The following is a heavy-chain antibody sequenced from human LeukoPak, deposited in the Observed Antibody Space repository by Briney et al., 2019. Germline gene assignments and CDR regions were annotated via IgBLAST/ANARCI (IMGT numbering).Heavy chain of an antibody. CDR2: IYTSGST. CDR1: GGSISSYY. D-gene: IGHD3-3*01. CDR3: ARGRDFWSGHPSYWYYGMDV. J-gene: IGHJ6*02. V-gene: IGHV4-4*07. Sequence: SETLSLTCTVSGGSISSYYWSWIRQPAGKGLEWIGRIYTSGSTNYNPSHKSRVTMSVDTSKNQFSLKLSSVTAADTAVYYCARGRDFWSGHPSYWYYGMDVWGQGTTVTVSS.